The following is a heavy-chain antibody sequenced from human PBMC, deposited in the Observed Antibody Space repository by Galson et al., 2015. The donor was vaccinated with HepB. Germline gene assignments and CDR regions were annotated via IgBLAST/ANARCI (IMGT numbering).Heavy chain of an antibody. D-gene: IGHD3-10*01. CDR2: INTNTGNP. CDR1: GYTFTSYA. CDR3: ARDRIEGVRGVIIPPYGMDV. J-gene: IGHJ6*02. Sequence: SVKVSCKASGYTFTSYALNWVRQAPGQGLEWMGWINTNTGNPTFAHGFTGRFVFSLDTSVSTAYLQISSLKAEDTAVYYCARDRIEGVRGVIIPPYGMDVWGQGATVTVSS. V-gene: IGHV7-4-1*02.